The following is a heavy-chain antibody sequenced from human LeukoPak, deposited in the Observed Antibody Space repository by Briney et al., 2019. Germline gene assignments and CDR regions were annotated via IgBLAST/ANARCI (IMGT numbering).Heavy chain of an antibody. Sequence: SETLSLTCTVSGGSISSYYWSWIRQPPRKGLEWIGYIYYSGSTNYNPSLKSRVTISVDTSKNQFSLKLSSVTAADTAVYYCARARITGTHATSNWFDPWGQGTLVTVSS. CDR3: ARARITGTHATSNWFDP. CDR2: IYYSGST. V-gene: IGHV4-59*12. D-gene: IGHD1-20*01. J-gene: IGHJ5*02. CDR1: GGSISSYY.